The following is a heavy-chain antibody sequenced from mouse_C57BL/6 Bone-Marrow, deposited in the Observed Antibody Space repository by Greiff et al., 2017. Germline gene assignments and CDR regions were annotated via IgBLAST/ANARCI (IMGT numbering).Heavy chain of an antibody. J-gene: IGHJ4*01. Sequence: QVQLQQSGAELVRPGASVKLSCKASGYTFTDYYINWVKQRPGQGLEWIARIYPGSGNTYYNEKFKGKATLTAEKSSSTAYMQLSSLTSEDSAVYFCAREAPFTTVVATDYAMDYWGPGTSVTVSS. D-gene: IGHD1-1*01. V-gene: IGHV1-76*01. CDR1: GYTFTDYY. CDR3: AREAPFTTVVATDYAMDY. CDR2: IYPGSGNT.